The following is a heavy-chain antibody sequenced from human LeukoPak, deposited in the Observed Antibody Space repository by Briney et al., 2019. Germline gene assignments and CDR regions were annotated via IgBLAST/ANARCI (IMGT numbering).Heavy chain of an antibody. CDR2: IYYSGST. D-gene: IGHD3-22*01. J-gene: IGHJ4*02. CDR1: GGSISSGDYY. Sequence: SETLSLTCTVSGGSISSGDYYWSWIRQPPGKGLEWIGYIYYSGSTYYNPSLKSRVTISVDTSKNQFSLKLSSVTAADTAVYYCARVWDSYDSSGYYPRTNYFDYWGQGTLVTVSS. V-gene: IGHV4-30-4*08. CDR3: ARVWDSYDSSGYYPRTNYFDY.